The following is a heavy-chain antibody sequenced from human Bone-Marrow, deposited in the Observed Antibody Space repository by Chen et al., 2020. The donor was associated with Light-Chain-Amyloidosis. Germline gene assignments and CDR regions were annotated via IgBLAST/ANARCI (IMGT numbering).Heavy chain of an antibody. CDR3: SRDLVVVPAASDY. J-gene: IGHJ4*02. CDR1: GFTFSRYW. Sequence: EVPLAESGGTLVQPGGSLRLSCACSGFTFSRYWMSWVSQAPGKGLEWVARIKQDGSEKYYVDSVKGRFTISRDNDKNSLYLHMNTLRAEDTAVYYCSRDLVVVPAASDYWGQGTLVTVSS. V-gene: IGHV3-7*01. D-gene: IGHD2-2*01. CDR2: IKQDGSEK.